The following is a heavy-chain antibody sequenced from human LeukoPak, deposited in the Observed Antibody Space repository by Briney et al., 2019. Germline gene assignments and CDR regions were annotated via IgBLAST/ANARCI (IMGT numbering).Heavy chain of an antibody. V-gene: IGHV3-43*02. CDR3: AKCVYSNIYYWFDP. CDR1: GFTLEDYG. J-gene: IGHJ5*02. D-gene: IGHD6-13*01. Sequence: GGCLRLSSAASGFTLEDYGMRSGCDGPREGLGWGSLITGNGVSTYYADSVKGRFTISRDNSKNSLYLQMNSLRTEDTALYYCAKCVYSNIYYWFDPWGQGTLVSVSS. CDR2: ITGNGVST.